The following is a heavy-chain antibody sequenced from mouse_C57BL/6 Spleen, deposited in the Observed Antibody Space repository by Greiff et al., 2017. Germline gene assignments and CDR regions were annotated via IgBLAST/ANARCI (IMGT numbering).Heavy chain of an antibody. CDR3: TRDYYGSSLYWYFDV. CDR2: IDPETGGT. Sequence: QVQLQQSGAELVRPGASVTLSCKASGYTFTDYEMHWVKQTPVHGLEWIGAIDPETGGTAYNQKFKGKVILTADKSSSTAYMELRSLTSEDSAVYYCTRDYYGSSLYWYFDVWGTGTTVTVSS. D-gene: IGHD1-1*01. V-gene: IGHV1-15*01. J-gene: IGHJ1*03. CDR1: GYTFTDYE.